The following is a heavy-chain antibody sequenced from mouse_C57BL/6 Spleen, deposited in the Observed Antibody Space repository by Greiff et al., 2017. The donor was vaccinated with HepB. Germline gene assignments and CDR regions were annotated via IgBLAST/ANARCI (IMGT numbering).Heavy chain of an antibody. V-gene: IGHV1-82*01. CDR3: ARGAYYYGSSSYAMDY. Sequence: VQLQQSGPELVKPGASVKISCKASGYAFSSSWMNWVKQRPGKGLEWIGRIYPGDGDTNYNGKFKGKATLTADKSSSTAYMQLSSLTSEDSAVYCCARGAYYYGSSSYAMDYWGQGTSVTVSS. CDR1: GYAFSSSW. D-gene: IGHD1-1*01. J-gene: IGHJ4*01. CDR2: IYPGDGDT.